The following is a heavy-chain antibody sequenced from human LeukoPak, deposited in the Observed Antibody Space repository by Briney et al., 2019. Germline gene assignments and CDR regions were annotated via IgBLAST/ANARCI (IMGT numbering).Heavy chain of an antibody. CDR2: IIPIFGTA. J-gene: IGHJ4*02. D-gene: IGHD2-2*01. Sequence: ASVKVSCKASGGTFSSYAISWVRQAPGQGLEWMGGIIPIFGTANYAQKFQGRVTITADESTSTAYMELSSLRSVDTAVYYCAGDRDIVVVPAPATLDYWGQGTLVTVSS. CDR1: GGTFSSYA. CDR3: AGDRDIVVVPAPATLDY. V-gene: IGHV1-69*13.